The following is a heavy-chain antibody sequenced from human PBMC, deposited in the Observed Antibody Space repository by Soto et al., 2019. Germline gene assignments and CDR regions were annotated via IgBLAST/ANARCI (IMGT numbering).Heavy chain of an antibody. CDR1: GFTFSSYS. CDR2: ISSSSSYI. J-gene: IGHJ5*02. CDR3: ARELEGNWFDP. D-gene: IGHD1-1*01. V-gene: IGHV3-21*01. Sequence: GGSLRLSCAASGFTFSSYSMNWVRQAPGKGLEWASSISSSSSYIYYADSVKGRFTISRDNAKNSLYLQMNSLRAEDTAVYYCARELEGNWFDPWGQGTLVTVSS.